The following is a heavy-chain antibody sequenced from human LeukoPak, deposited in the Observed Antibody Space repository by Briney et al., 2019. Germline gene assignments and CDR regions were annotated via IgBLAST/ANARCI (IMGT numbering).Heavy chain of an antibody. CDR1: GFTFSSYG. Sequence: GRSLRLSCAASGFTFSSYGIHWVRQAPGKGLEWVAVISYDGTDKYYADSVKGRFTISRDDSKNTLYLQINSLRAEDTAVYYCAKDSIGTSGTGHFDYWGQGTLVTVSS. J-gene: IGHJ4*02. D-gene: IGHD6-13*01. V-gene: IGHV3-30*18. CDR3: AKDSIGTSGTGHFDY. CDR2: ISYDGTDK.